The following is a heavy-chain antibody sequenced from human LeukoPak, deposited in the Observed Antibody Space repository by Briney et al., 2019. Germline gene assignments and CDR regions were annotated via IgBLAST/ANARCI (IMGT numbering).Heavy chain of an antibody. CDR1: GFTFSSYS. J-gene: IGHJ5*02. CDR2: ISWNSGSI. V-gene: IGHV3-9*01. D-gene: IGHD4-17*01. CDR3: AKSPTVRTPGVWFDP. Sequence: PGGSLRLSCAASGFTFSSYSMNWVRQAPGKGLEWVSGISWNSGSIGYADSVKGRFTISRDNAKNSLYLQMNSLRAEDTALYYCAKSPTVRTPGVWFDPWGQGTLVTVSS.